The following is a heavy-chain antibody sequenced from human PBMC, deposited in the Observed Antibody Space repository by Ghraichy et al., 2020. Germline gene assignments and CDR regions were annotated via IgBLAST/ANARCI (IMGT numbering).Heavy chain of an antibody. CDR3: GTTGSMGVDY. V-gene: IGHV3-21*01. J-gene: IGHJ4*02. Sequence: LSLTCAASGFTFSSYSMNWVRQAPGKGLEWVSSISSSSSYIYYADSVKGRFTISRDNAKNSLYLQMNSLRAEDTAVYYCGTTGSMGVDYWGQGTLVTVSS. CDR1: GFTFSSYS. D-gene: IGHD2/OR15-2a*01. CDR2: ISSSSSYI.